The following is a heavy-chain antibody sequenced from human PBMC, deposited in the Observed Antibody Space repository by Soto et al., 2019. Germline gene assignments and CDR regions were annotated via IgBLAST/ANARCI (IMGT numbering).Heavy chain of an antibody. D-gene: IGHD6-19*01. CDR1: GYTFTSYY. CDR2: INPSGGST. Sequence: QVQLVQSGAEVKKPGASVKGSCKASGYTFTSYYMHWVRQAPGQGLEWMGIINPSGGSTSYAQKFQGRVTMTRDTSTRTVYMELSSLRSEDTAVYYCARGTPRGAKQWVAFHYYYGMDVWGQGTTVTVSS. CDR3: ARGTPRGAKQWVAFHYYYGMDV. J-gene: IGHJ6*02. V-gene: IGHV1-46*01.